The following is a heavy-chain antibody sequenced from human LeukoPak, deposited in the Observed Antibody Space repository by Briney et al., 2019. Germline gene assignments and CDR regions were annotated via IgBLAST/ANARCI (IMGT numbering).Heavy chain of an antibody. CDR2: ISSSSSTI. D-gene: IGHD6-6*01. Sequence: GRSLRLSCAASGFTFSSYSMNWVRQAPGKGLEWVSYISSSSSTIYYADSVKGRFTISRDNAKNSLYLQMNSLRAEDTAVYYCAGSIAARPYYYYMDVWGKGTTVTVSS. V-gene: IGHV3-48*01. J-gene: IGHJ6*03. CDR1: GFTFSSYS. CDR3: AGSIAARPYYYYMDV.